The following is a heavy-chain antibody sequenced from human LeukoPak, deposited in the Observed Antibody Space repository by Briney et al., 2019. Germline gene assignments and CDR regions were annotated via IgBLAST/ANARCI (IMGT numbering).Heavy chain of an antibody. CDR2: ISYDGSNK. CDR3: ARDARNSAAAGHFFDY. Sequence: PGGSLRLSCAASGFTFSSYAMHWVRQAPGKGLEWVAVISYDGSNKYYADSVKGRFTISRDNSKNTLYLQMNSLRAEDTAVYYCARDARNSAAAGHFFDYWGQGTLVTVSS. CDR1: GFTFSSYA. J-gene: IGHJ4*02. D-gene: IGHD6-13*01. V-gene: IGHV3-30-3*01.